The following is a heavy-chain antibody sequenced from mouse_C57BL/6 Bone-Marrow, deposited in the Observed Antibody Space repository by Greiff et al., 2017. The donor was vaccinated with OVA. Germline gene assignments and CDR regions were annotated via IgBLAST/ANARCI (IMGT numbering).Heavy chain of an antibody. J-gene: IGHJ3*01. D-gene: IGHD4-1*01. CDR2: IYPGDGDT. Sequence: QVQLQQSGPELVKPGASVKISCKASGYAFSSSWMNWVKQRPGKGLEWIGRIYPGDGDTNYNGKFKGKATLTADKSSSTAYMQLSSLTSEDSAVYVCARTWDPAWFAYWGQGTLVTVSA. V-gene: IGHV1-82*01. CDR1: GYAFSSSW. CDR3: ARTWDPAWFAY.